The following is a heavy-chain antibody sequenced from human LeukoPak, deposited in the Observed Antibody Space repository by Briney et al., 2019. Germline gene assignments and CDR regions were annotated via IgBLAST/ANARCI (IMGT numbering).Heavy chain of an antibody. Sequence: SETLSLTCTVSGGSISSSSYYWGWIRQPPGKGLEWIGSIYYSGSTYYNPSLKSRVTISVDTSKNQFSLKLSSVTAADTAVYYCATRRGIAAAVDYWGQGTLVTVSS. D-gene: IGHD6-13*01. V-gene: IGHV4-39*07. CDR3: ATRRGIAAAVDY. CDR1: GGSISSSSYY. CDR2: IYYSGST. J-gene: IGHJ4*02.